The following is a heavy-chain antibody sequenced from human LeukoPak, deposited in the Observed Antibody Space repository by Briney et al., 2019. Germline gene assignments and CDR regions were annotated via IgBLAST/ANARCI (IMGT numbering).Heavy chain of an antibody. CDR1: GFTFSSYG. CDR3: AKSMVRGVRGFDY. D-gene: IGHD3-10*01. J-gene: IGHJ4*02. CDR2: IWYDGSNK. V-gene: IGHV3-33*06. Sequence: PGGSLRLSCAASGFTFSSYGMHGVGQAPGKGLEWGAVIWYDGSNKYYADSVKGRFTISRDNSKNTLYLQMNSLRAEDTAVYYCAKSMVRGVRGFDYWGQGTLVTVSS.